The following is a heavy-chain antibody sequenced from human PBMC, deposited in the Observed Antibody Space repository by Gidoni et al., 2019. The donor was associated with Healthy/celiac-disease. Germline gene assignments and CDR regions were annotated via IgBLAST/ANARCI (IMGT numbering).Heavy chain of an antibody. J-gene: IGHJ1*01. CDR2: IIPSFGTA. Sequence: QVQLVQSGAEVKKPGSSVKVSCKASGGTFSSYAISWVRQAPGQGLEWMGGIIPSFGTANYAQKFQGRVTITADKSTSTAYMELSSLRSEDTAVYYCAREGRWELRFQYFQHWGQGTLVTVSS. CDR3: AREGRWELRFQYFQH. CDR1: GGTFSSYA. D-gene: IGHD1-26*01. V-gene: IGHV1-69*06.